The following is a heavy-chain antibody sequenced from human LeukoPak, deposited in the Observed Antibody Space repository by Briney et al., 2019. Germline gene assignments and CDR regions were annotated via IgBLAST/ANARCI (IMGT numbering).Heavy chain of an antibody. CDR2: TYFGSKWYN. V-gene: IGHV6-1*01. D-gene: IGHD1-1*01. J-gene: IGHJ3*01. CDR3: ARQRSRALDL. CDR1: GDSVSNNGVA. Sequence: SQTLSLTCAISGDSVSNNGVAWNWIRQSRSRGLGWLGRTYFGSKWYNDYAVSVKSRITINPDTSKNQFSLQLNSVTPEDTAVYYCARQRSRALDLWGQGTMVTVSS.